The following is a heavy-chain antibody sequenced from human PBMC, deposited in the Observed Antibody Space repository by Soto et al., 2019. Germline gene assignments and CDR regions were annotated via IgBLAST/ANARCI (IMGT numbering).Heavy chain of an antibody. CDR2: MATFRGNT. D-gene: IGHD2-8*02. CDR1: GYTFTSFD. Sequence: QVQLVQSGAEMKKPGASVKVACKASGYTFTSFDISWLRQATGQGLEWMGWMATFRGNTGSAQKLQGRISLTRNTSINAAYLALAGLRSDGSVMYCCARGHCTGGTYYGLTFGYWGQGTLVTVSS. J-gene: IGHJ3*01. CDR3: ARGHCTGGTYYGLTFGY. V-gene: IGHV1-8*01.